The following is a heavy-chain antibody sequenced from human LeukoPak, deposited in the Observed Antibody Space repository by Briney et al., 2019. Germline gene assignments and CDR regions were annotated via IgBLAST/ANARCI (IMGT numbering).Heavy chain of an antibody. D-gene: IGHD6-13*01. CDR2: IYYSGST. Sequence: SETLSLTCTVSGGSISSYYSSWIRQPPGKGLEWIGYIYYSGSTNYNPSLKSRVTISVDTSKNQFSLKLSSVTAADTAVYYCARLAAAGKDGFDYWGQGTLVTVSS. V-gene: IGHV4-59*01. J-gene: IGHJ4*02. CDR3: ARLAAAGKDGFDY. CDR1: GGSISSYY.